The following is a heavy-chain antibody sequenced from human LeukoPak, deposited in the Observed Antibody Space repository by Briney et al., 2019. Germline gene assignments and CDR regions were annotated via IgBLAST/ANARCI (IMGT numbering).Heavy chain of an antibody. CDR3: ARQSRGIAVAGLDY. CDR1: RVSISSYY. J-gene: IGHJ4*02. V-gene: IGHV4-59*08. CDR2: IYYNGST. Sequence: PSETLSLTCTVSRVSISSYYWTWVRQPPGKGLEWIGYIYYNGSTNYNPSLKSRVTISVDASKNQFSLKLTSVTAADTAVYYCARQSRGIAVAGLDYWGQGTLVTVSS. D-gene: IGHD6-19*01.